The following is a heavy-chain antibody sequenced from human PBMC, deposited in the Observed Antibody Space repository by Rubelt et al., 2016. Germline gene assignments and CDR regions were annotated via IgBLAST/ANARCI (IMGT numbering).Heavy chain of an antibody. Sequence: QVQLVQSGAEVKKPGASVKVSCKASGYTFTNYGMHWVRQAPGQRLEWMGWIVVGSGNTNYAQKFQERVTITRDMSTSTAYMELSSLRSEDTAVYYCAADSGYGPSMDVWGQGTTVTVSS. CDR3: AADSGYGPSMDV. CDR1: GYTFTNYG. V-gene: IGHV1-3*01. D-gene: IGHD5-12*01. J-gene: IGHJ6*02. CDR2: IVVGSGNT.